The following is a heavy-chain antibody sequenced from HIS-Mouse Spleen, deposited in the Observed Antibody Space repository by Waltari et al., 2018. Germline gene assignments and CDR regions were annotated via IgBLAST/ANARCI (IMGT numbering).Heavy chain of an antibody. CDR1: GGSIRSSSYS. CDR3: AREIPYSSSWYDWYFDL. Sequence: QLQLQESGPGLVQPSETLSLTCTVSGGSIRSSSYSWGWIRQPPGKGLEWIGGIYSSGSTYYNPSLKSRVTISVDTSKNQFSLKLSSVTAADTAVYYCAREIPYSSSWYDWYFDLWGRGTLVTVSS. CDR2: IYSSGST. V-gene: IGHV4-39*07. J-gene: IGHJ2*01. D-gene: IGHD6-13*01.